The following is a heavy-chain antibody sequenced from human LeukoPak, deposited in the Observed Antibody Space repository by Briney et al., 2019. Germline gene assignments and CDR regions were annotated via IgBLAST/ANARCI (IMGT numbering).Heavy chain of an antibody. D-gene: IGHD6-13*01. Sequence: SETLSLTCTVSGGSISSYYWSWIRQPPGKGLEWIGYIYTSGSTNYNPSLKSRVTISVDTSKNQFSLKLSSVTAADTAVYYCARLSASGIAAAGTVGYFDYWGQGTLVTVSS. V-gene: IGHV4-4*09. CDR1: GGSISSYY. J-gene: IGHJ4*02. CDR2: IYTSGST. CDR3: ARLSASGIAAAGTVGYFDY.